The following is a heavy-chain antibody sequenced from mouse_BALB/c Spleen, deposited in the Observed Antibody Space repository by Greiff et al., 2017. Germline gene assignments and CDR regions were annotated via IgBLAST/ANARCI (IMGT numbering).Heavy chain of an antibody. J-gene: IGHJ1*01. CDR3: APYWYFDV. Sequence: VQLKESGAELVKPGASVKLSCTASGFNIKDTYMHWVKQRPEQGLEWIGRIDPANGNTKYDPKFQGKATITADTSSNTAYLQLSSLTSEDTAVYYCAPYWYFDVWGAGTTVTVSS. CDR1: GFNIKDTY. V-gene: IGHV14-3*02. CDR2: IDPANGNT.